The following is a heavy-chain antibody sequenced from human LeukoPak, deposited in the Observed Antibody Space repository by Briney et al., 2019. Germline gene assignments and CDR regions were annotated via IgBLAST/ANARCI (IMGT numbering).Heavy chain of an antibody. J-gene: IGHJ4*02. CDR2: IYSGDNT. Sequence: GGSLRLSCAASGFTVGSNYISWVRQAPGKGLEWVSVIYSGDNTYYADPVKDRFTISRDNSKNTVYLQMNSLRAEDTAVYYCARTRLYYDSSGYYPQYYFDSWGQGTLVTVSS. CDR1: GFTVGSNY. D-gene: IGHD3-22*01. CDR3: ARTRLYYDSSGYYPQYYFDS. V-gene: IGHV3-53*01.